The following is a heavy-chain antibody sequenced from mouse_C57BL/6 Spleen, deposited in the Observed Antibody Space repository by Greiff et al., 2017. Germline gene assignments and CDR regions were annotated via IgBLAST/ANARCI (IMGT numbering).Heavy chain of an antibody. J-gene: IGHJ2*01. V-gene: IGHV3-6*01. CDR2: ISYDGRN. CDR3: AREDYGNYYFDY. D-gene: IGHD2-1*01. CDR1: GYSITSGYY. Sequence: EVKLQESGPGLVKPSQSLSLTCSVTGYSITSGYYWNWIRQFPGNKLEWMGYISYDGRNNYNPSLKNRISITRDTSKNQFFLTLNSVTTEDTATYYCAREDYGNYYFDYWGQGTTLTVSS.